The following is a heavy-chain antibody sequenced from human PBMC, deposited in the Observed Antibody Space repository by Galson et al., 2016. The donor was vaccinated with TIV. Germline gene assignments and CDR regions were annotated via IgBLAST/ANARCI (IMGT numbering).Heavy chain of an antibody. V-gene: IGHV4-38-2*02. Sequence: ETLSLTCTVSGHSINTEYYWGWIRQPPGKGPEWIGSIYHTGSTYSNPSLRSRVTFSIDASKNLFSLKLISVTAADSAIYYGARPRTLEDLTTFDSWGQGTLVTVSS. J-gene: IGHJ4*02. CDR2: IYHTGST. CDR3: ARPRTLEDLTTFDS. CDR1: GHSINTEYY. D-gene: IGHD1-1*01.